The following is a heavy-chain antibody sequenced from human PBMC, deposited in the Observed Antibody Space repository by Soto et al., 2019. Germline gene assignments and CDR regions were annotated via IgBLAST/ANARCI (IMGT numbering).Heavy chain of an antibody. CDR3: ARARGRGSGWYGLDI. CDR1: GFTFSSYG. Sequence: GGSLRLSCAASGFTFSSYGMHWVRQAPGKGLEWVAVIWYDGSNKYYADSVKGRFTISRDNSKNTLYLQMNSLRAEDTAVYYCARARGRGSGWYGLDIWGQGTMVSVSS. CDR2: IWYDGSNK. J-gene: IGHJ3*02. D-gene: IGHD6-19*01. V-gene: IGHV3-33*01.